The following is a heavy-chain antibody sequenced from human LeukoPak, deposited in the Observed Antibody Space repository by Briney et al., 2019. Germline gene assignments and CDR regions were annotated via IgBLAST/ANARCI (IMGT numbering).Heavy chain of an antibody. CDR2: IYHRGST. D-gene: IGHD5/OR15-5a*01. J-gene: IGHJ4*02. Sequence: SETLSLTCAVSGGSRSTYNWWGWVRQPPGKGLEWIGEIYHRGSTNYNPSFKSRLTISVDKSKNQFSLTLSSVTAADTAVYYCARRRGMVDEVSTMITYFDSWGQGTLVTVSS. CDR3: ARRRGMVDEVSTMITYFDS. V-gene: IGHV4-4*02. CDR1: GGSRSTYNW.